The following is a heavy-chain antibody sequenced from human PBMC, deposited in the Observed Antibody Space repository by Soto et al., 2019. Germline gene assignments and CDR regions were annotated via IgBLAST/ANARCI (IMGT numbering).Heavy chain of an antibody. D-gene: IGHD2-15*01. J-gene: IGHJ6*02. Sequence: ASVKVSCTASGYTFTSYGISWVRQAPGQGLEWMGWISAYNGNTNYAQKLQGRVTMTTDTSTSTAYMELRSLRSDDTAVYYCARECCGGSCYPSYYYYGMDVWGQGTTVTVSS. CDR1: GYTFTSYG. CDR2: ISAYNGNT. CDR3: ARECCGGSCYPSYYYYGMDV. V-gene: IGHV1-18*04.